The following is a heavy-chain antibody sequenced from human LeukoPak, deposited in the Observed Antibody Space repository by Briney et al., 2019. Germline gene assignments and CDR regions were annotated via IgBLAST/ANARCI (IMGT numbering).Heavy chain of an antibody. J-gene: IGHJ4*02. CDR3: AKLGQQLVRGQVVY. CDR2: ISGSGGST. D-gene: IGHD6-13*01. Sequence: GRSLRLSCAASGFTFSSYAMSWVRQAPGKGLEWVSAISGSGGSTYYADSVKGRFTISRDNSKNTLYLQVDSLRAEDTAVYYCAKLGQQLVRGQVVYWGQGTLVTVSS. CDR1: GFTFSSYA. V-gene: IGHV3-23*01.